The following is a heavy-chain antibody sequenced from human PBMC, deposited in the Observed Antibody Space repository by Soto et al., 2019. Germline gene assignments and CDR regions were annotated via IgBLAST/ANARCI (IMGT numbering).Heavy chain of an antibody. CDR3: ARERTGPTSMDV. J-gene: IGHJ6*02. CDR1: GYTFTSYD. Sequence: QVQLVQSGAEVKKPGASVKVSCKASGYTFTSYDINWVRQATGQGLEWMGWMNPNSGNTGYAQKFRGRVTMTRNTSISTAYMELSSLRYEDTAVYYCARERTGPTSMDVWGQGTTVTVSS. V-gene: IGHV1-8*01. D-gene: IGHD1-1*01. CDR2: MNPNSGNT.